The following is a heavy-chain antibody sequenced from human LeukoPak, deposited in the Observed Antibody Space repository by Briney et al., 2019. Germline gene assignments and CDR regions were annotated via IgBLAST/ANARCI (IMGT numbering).Heavy chain of an antibody. CDR2: ITSSSSPT. D-gene: IGHD2-2*01. CDR1: GLIFSDYS. V-gene: IGHV3-48*01. Sequence: GGSLRLSCAASGLIFSDYSMNWVRQAPGKGLEWVSYITSSSSPTFYADSVKGRFTISRDNAKNSLFLQMNSLRAKDTAVYYCARGEPYHCSSTSCYYDYWGQGTLVTVSS. J-gene: IGHJ4*02. CDR3: ARGEPYHCSSTSCYYDY.